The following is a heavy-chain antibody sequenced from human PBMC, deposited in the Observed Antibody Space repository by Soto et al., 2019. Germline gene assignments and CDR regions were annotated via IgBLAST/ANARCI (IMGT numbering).Heavy chain of an antibody. CDR2: ISSSGSII. V-gene: IGHV3-11*01. J-gene: IGHJ4*02. D-gene: IGHD4-4*01. CDR1: GFTFSDYY. Sequence: QVQLVVSGGGLVKPGGSLRISCAASGFTFSDYYISWIRQAPGKGLEWVSYISSSGSIIYYADSVKGRFTISRDNAKNSLYLQMNSPRAEDTAVYYCALAGYDSNYYAVTPLSAGHFWGQGTLVNVSS. CDR3: ALAGYDSNYYAVTPLSAGHF.